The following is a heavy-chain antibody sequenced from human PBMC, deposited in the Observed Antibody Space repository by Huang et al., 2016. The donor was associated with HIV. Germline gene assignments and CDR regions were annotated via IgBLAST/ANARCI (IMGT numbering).Heavy chain of an antibody. J-gene: IGHJ6*02. D-gene: IGHD3-10*01. Sequence: EVQLVESGGGLVKPGGSLRLSCAASGFTFSSYSMNWVRQATGKGLEWVEASGSSSSYIDHADSVKDRFTISRDDAKNALYLQMNSLRPEDTAVYYCARPQGDMVRGIIRSYYYYYGMDVWGQGTTVTVSS. CDR1: GFTFSSYS. CDR2: SGSSSSYI. CDR3: ARPQGDMVRGIIRSYYYYYGMDV. V-gene: IGHV3-21*01.